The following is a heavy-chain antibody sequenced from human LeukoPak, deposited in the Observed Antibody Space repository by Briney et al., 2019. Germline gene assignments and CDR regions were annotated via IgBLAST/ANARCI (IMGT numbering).Heavy chain of an antibody. CDR3: ARSDVWSGAYYYYMDV. CDR1: GCSISSYY. J-gene: IGHJ6*03. D-gene: IGHD3-3*01. Sequence: SETLSLTCTASGCSISSYYWSWIRQPAGKGLEWIGRIYTSGGSNYNPSLKSRVTMSVDTYKNQFSLKLSSVTAADTAVYYCARSDVWSGAYYYYMDVWGKGTTVTVSS. CDR2: IYTSGGS. V-gene: IGHV4-4*07.